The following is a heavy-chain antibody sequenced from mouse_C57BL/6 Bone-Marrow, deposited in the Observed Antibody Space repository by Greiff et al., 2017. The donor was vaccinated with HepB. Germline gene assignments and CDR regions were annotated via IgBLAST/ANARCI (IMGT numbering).Heavy chain of an antibody. D-gene: IGHD1-1*01. V-gene: IGHV1-64*01. CDR1: GYTFTSYW. CDR3: ARRGVVERHYFDY. Sequence: QVQLHQPGAELVKPGASVKLSCKASGYTFTSYWMHWVKQRPGQGLEWIGMIHPNSGSTNYNEKFKSKATLTVDKSSSTAYMQLSSLTSEDSAVYYCARRGVVERHYFDYWGQGTTLTVSS. J-gene: IGHJ2*01. CDR2: IHPNSGST.